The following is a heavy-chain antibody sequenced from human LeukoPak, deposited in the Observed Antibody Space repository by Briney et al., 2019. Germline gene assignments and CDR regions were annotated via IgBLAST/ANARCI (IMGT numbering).Heavy chain of an antibody. CDR2: FDPEDGET. J-gene: IGHJ4*02. Sequence: GASVKVSCKVSGYTLTELSMHWVRQAPGKGLEWMGGFDPEDGETIYAQKFQGRVTMTEDTPTDTAYMELSSLRSEDTAVYYCATCVLVRGVIMGGFDYWGQGTLVTVSS. CDR1: GYTLTELS. V-gene: IGHV1-24*01. CDR3: ATCVLVRGVIMGGFDY. D-gene: IGHD3-10*01.